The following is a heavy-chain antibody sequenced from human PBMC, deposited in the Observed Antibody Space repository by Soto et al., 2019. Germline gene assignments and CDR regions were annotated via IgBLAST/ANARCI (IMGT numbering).Heavy chain of an antibody. D-gene: IGHD3-3*01. CDR3: AREGNYDFWSGYSGWYFDY. J-gene: IGHJ4*02. V-gene: IGHV3-23*01. Sequence: PGGSLRLSCAGSGYTHTFNTYAMSWVRQAPGKGLEWVSAISTSSDSIYYADSVKGRFTISRDNSKNTLYLQMNSLRAEDTAVYYCAREGNYDFWSGYSGWYFDYWGQGTLVTVSS. CDR1: GYTHTFNTYA. CDR2: ISTSSDSI.